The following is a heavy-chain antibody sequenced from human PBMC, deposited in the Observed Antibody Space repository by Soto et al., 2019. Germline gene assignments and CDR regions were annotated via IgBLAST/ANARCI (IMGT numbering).Heavy chain of an antibody. J-gene: IGHJ4*02. CDR2: IKSQTDGGAT. D-gene: IGHD2-21*01. Sequence: PGGSLRLSCEASGFIFLNAWMSWVRQGPGKGLEWVARIKSQTDGGATDYAAAVKGRFTISRDDSKNTVYLQMDSLKSDDTAVYYCVTDPIKLWPYDYWGQGTLVTVSS. CDR3: VTDPIKLWPYDY. CDR1: GFIFLNAW. V-gene: IGHV3-15*01.